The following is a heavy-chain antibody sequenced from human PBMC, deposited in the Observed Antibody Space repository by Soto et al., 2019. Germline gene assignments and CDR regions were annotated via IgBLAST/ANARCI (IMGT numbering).Heavy chain of an antibody. J-gene: IGHJ4*02. CDR2: ISYDGSNK. V-gene: IGHV3-30-3*01. D-gene: IGHD6-13*01. CDR1: GFTFSSYA. CDR3: AREGVRSVGYSSSWLKLPFDY. Sequence: QVQLVESGGGVVQPGRSLRLSCAASGFTFSSYAMHWVRQAPGKGLEWVAVISYDGSNKYYADSVKGRFTISRDNSKNTLYLQMNSLRAEDTAVYYCAREGVRSVGYSSSWLKLPFDYWGQGTLVTVSS.